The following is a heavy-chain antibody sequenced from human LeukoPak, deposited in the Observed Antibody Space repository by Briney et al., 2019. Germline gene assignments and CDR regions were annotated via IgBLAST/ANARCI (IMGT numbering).Heavy chain of an antibody. D-gene: IGHD6-13*01. CDR1: GGSISSYY. Sequence: SETLSLTCTVSGGSISSYYWSWIRQPPGKGLEWIGNINTSGSTNYNPSLKSRVTISVDTSKNQFSLKLSSVTAADTAVYYCARRAGYSSSWYTRGHYYYMDVWGKGTTVTVSS. V-gene: IGHV4-4*09. J-gene: IGHJ6*03. CDR3: ARRAGYSSSWYTRGHYYYMDV. CDR2: INTSGST.